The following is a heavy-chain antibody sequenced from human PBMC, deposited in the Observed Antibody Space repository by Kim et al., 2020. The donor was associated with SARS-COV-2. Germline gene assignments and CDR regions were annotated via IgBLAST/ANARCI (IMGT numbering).Heavy chain of an antibody. J-gene: IGHJ4*02. D-gene: IGHD3-22*01. Sequence: SRVTISVDTSKNQFSLKLSSVTAADTAVYYCARDRETYYYDSSGYFYFDYWGQGTLVTVSS. CDR3: ARDRETYYYDSSGYFYFDY. V-gene: IGHV4-39*07.